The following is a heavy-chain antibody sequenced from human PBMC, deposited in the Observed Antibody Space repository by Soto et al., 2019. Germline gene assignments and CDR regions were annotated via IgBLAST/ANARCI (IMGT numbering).Heavy chain of an antibody. CDR3: AAQLSVLHYSHAMDV. V-gene: IGHV1-2*02. D-gene: IGHD2-15*01. CDR2: INPNSGDT. CDR1: GDTFTGYY. J-gene: IGHJ6*02. Sequence: ASVKVSCKASGDTFTGYYLHWVRQAPGQGLEWMGWINPNSGDTNYAQKFQGRVTLTRDTSLSTAYMELFSLMSDDTAVYYCAAQLSVLHYSHAMDVWGQGTAVTLSS.